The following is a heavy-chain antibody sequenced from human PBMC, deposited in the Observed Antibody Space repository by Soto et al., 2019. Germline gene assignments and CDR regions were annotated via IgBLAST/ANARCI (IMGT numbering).Heavy chain of an antibody. D-gene: IGHD6-6*01. Sequence: QITLKESGPTLVKPTQTLTLTCTFSGFSLSTSGVGVGWIRQPPRKALEWLALIFWNDDKRYSPSLKSRLTFTKDSSKHPVVLTMTNMDTVDTATYYCAYISDPWGGYSSSSHKGTVYYFDYWGQGTLVTVSS. J-gene: IGHJ4*02. CDR2: IFWNDDK. CDR3: AYISDPWGGYSSSSHKGTVYYFDY. CDR1: GFSLSTSGVG. V-gene: IGHV2-5*01.